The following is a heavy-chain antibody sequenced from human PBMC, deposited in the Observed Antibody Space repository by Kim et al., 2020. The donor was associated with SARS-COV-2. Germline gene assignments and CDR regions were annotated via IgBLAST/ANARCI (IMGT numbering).Heavy chain of an antibody. CDR2: SRSSYI. CDR3: ARDATTVTTKD. D-gene: IGHD4-17*01. Sequence: SRSSYIYYADSVKGRFTISRDNAKNSLYLQMNSLRAEDTAVYYCARDATTVTTKDWGQGTLVTVSS. V-gene: IGHV3-21*01. J-gene: IGHJ4*02.